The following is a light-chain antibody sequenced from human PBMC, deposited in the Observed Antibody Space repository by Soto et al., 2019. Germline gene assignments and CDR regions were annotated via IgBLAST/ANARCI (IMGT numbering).Light chain of an antibody. CDR2: DAS. Sequence: DIQMTQSPSILSASVGDRVTITFRASQSISSWLAWYQQKPGKAPKLLIYDASSLESGVPSRFSGIGSGTEFTLTITSLQPDDFATYYCQQYNSYSITFGQGTRLEIK. CDR1: QSISSW. J-gene: IGKJ5*01. V-gene: IGKV1-5*01. CDR3: QQYNSYSIT.